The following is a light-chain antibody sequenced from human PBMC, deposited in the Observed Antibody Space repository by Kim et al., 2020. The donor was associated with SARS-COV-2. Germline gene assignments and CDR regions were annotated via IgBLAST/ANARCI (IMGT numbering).Light chain of an antibody. Sequence: DIQMTQSPSSLSASVGDRITITCQASQDISNYLTWYQQKPGRAPKLLIYDASNLEPGVPSRFSGRGSGTHFTFTISSLQPEDIATYYCQQYNNVPRTFGQATKVDIK. CDR3: QQYNNVPRT. CDR2: DAS. CDR1: QDISNY. V-gene: IGKV1-33*01. J-gene: IGKJ1*01.